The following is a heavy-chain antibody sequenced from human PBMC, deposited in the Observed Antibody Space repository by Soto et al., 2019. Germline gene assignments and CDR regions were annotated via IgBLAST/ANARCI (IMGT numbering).Heavy chain of an antibody. Sequence: ASVKVSCKASGYTFTSYDINWVRQATGQGLEWMGWMNPNSGNTGYAQKFQGRVTMTRNTSISTAYMELSSLRSEDTAVYYCARRIIITIFGVVIDDAFDIWGQGTMVTVSS. J-gene: IGHJ3*02. CDR3: ARRIIITIFGVVIDDAFDI. CDR1: GYTFTSYD. V-gene: IGHV1-8*01. CDR2: MNPNSGNT. D-gene: IGHD3-3*01.